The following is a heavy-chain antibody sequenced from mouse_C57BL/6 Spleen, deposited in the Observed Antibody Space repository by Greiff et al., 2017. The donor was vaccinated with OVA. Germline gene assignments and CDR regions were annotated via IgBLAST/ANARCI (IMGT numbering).Heavy chain of an antibody. J-gene: IGHJ4*01. Sequence: EVMLVESGGGLVKPGGSLKLSCAASGFTFSDYGMHWVRQAPEKGLEWVAYISSGSSTIYYADTVKGRFTISRDNAKNTLFLQITSLRSEDTAMYYCARLGQDAMDYWGQGTSVTVSS. D-gene: IGHD3-3*01. CDR3: ARLGQDAMDY. CDR1: GFTFSDYG. CDR2: ISSGSSTI. V-gene: IGHV5-17*01.